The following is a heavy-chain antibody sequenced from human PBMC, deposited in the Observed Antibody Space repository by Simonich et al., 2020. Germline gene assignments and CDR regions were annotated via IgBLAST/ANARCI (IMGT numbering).Heavy chain of an antibody. V-gene: IGHV4-39*01. Sequence: LQLQESGPGLVKPSETLSLTCTVSGGSISRSSYYWVWVRQPPGKGLEWIGRIYYSGSTSYYPSLKILVTISVDTSKNQFSLKLSSVTAADTAVYYCARHAGFAFDIWGQGTMVTVSS. D-gene: IGHD6-13*01. J-gene: IGHJ3*02. CDR2: IYYSGST. CDR3: ARHAGFAFDI. CDR1: GGSISRSSYY.